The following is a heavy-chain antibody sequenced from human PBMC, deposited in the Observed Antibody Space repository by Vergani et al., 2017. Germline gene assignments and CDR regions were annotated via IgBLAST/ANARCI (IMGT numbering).Heavy chain of an antibody. Sequence: QVQLQQWGAGLLKPSETLSLTCAVYGGSFSGYYWSWTRQPPGKGLEWIGEINQSGSTNYKPSLKSRVTISVDTSKNQFSLKLSSVTAADTAVYYCSREGLYCSSTSCYGVCRNYYYYGMDVWGQGTTVTVSS. D-gene: IGHD2-2*01. V-gene: IGHV4-34*01. CDR3: SREGLYCSSTSCYGVCRNYYYYGMDV. J-gene: IGHJ6*02. CDR2: INQSGST. CDR1: GGSFSGYY.